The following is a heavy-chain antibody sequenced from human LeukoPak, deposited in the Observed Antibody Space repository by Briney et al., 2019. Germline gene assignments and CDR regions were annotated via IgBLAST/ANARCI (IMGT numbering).Heavy chain of an antibody. Sequence: PGGSLRLSCAASGFTFSSYAMSWVRQAPGKGLEWVSAISGSGGSTYYADSVKGRFTISRDNSKNTLYLQMNSQRAEDTAVYYCARDIVVVPAAEYFDYWGQGTLVTVSS. CDR3: ARDIVVVPAAEYFDY. CDR1: GFTFSSYA. J-gene: IGHJ4*02. V-gene: IGHV3-23*01. D-gene: IGHD2-2*01. CDR2: ISGSGGST.